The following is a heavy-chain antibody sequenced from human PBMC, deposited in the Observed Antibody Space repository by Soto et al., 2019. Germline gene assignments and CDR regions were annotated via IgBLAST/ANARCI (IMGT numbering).Heavy chain of an antibody. V-gene: IGHV4-59*01. CDR3: AKDSGTTFYYYYYYMDV. D-gene: IGHD1-1*01. J-gene: IGHJ6*03. CDR2: IYYSGST. CDR1: GGSISSYY. Sequence: SETLSLTCTVSGGSISSYYWSWIRQPPGKGLEWIGYIYYSGSTNYNPSLKSRVTISVDTSKNQFSLKLSSVTAADTAVYYCAKDSGTTFYYYYYYMDVWGKGTTVTVSS.